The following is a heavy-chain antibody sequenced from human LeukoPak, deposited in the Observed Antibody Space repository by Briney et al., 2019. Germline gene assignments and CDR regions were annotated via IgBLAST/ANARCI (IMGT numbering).Heavy chain of an antibody. D-gene: IGHD4-17*01. J-gene: IGHJ3*02. CDR3: ARHRADYVGAFDI. Sequence: GGTLRLSCAASGFTFSRYEMNWVGQAPGKGLEWVSYFINHSNTINYTHSVKGRFTNSRDNANNSLYLQMNTLTAEDTAVYYCARHRADYVGAFDIWGQGTMVTVSS. CDR2: FINHSNTI. CDR1: GFTFSRYE. V-gene: IGHV3-48*03.